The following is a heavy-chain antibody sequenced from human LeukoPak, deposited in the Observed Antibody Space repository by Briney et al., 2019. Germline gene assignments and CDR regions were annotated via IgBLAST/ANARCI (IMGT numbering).Heavy chain of an antibody. CDR3: ATETNGRHYDY. J-gene: IGHJ4*02. V-gene: IGHV3-21*06. CDR2: ISSSSSYI. Sequence: GGSLRLSCAASGFTFSSYSMNWVRQAPGKGLEWVSSISSSSSYIYYADSIKGRFTISRDNANNFMYLQMNSLRAEDTAVYYCATETNGRHYDYWGQGTLLTVSS. CDR1: GFTFSSYS. D-gene: IGHD1-14*01.